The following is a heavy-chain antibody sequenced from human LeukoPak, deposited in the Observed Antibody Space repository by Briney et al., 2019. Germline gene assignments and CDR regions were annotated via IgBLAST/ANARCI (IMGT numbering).Heavy chain of an antibody. CDR1: SGSISSTTYY. Sequence: SETLSLTCTVSSGSISSTTYYWGWIRQPPGKGLEWIGSIYYSGSTYYNPSLKSRVTISVDTSRNQLSLKLSSVTAADTAVYYCARDHACSNGVCSYFDYWGQGTLVTVSS. D-gene: IGHD2-8*01. CDR3: ARDHACSNGVCSYFDY. V-gene: IGHV4-39*07. J-gene: IGHJ4*02. CDR2: IYYSGST.